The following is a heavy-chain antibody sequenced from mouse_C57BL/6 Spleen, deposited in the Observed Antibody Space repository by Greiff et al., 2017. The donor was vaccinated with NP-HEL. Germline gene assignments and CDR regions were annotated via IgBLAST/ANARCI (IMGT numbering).Heavy chain of an antibody. V-gene: IGHV1-72*01. Sequence: QVQLQQSGAELVKPGASVKLSCKASGYTFTSYWMHWVKQRPGRGLEWIGRSDPNSGGTKYNEKFKSKATLPVDKPSSTAYMQLSSLTSEDSAVYYCARSDYAMDYWGQGTSVTVSS. CDR3: ARSDYAMDY. J-gene: IGHJ4*01. CDR2: SDPNSGGT. CDR1: GYTFTSYW.